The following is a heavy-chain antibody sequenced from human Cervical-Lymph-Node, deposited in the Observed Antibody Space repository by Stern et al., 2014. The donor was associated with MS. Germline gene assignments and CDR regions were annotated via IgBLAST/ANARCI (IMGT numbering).Heavy chain of an antibody. Sequence: EVQLVESGAEEKKPGESLTISCKTSGYSFTNYWIGWVRQTPGKGLEWMGIIYPRDSETIYNPSFQGHVTIWAEKPPPTAYVQWHSLQASDTAIYYCARILAATYYGVDVWGQGTTVTVSS. V-gene: IGHV5-51*01. D-gene: IGHD2-15*01. CDR1: GYSFTNYW. CDR2: IYPRDSET. CDR3: ARILAATYYGVDV. J-gene: IGHJ6*02.